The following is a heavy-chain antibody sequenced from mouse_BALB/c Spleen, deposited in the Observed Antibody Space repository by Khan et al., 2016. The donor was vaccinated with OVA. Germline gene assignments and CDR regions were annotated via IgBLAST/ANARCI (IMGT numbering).Heavy chain of an antibody. J-gene: IGHJ3*01. CDR2: ISSGGDYT. D-gene: IGHD4-1*01. Sequence: EVELVESGGDLVKPGGSLKLSCAASGFTFSSYGMSWVRQTPDKRLDWVATISSGGDYTYYPDSVKGRFTISRDNAKNTLYLQMSSLKSEDTAMYYCASHLTGSFAYWGQGTLVTVSA. CDR3: ASHLTGSFAY. V-gene: IGHV5-6*01. CDR1: GFTFSSYG.